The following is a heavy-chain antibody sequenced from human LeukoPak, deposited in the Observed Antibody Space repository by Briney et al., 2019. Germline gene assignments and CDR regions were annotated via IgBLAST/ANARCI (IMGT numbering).Heavy chain of an antibody. CDR2: IYYSGST. CDR1: GGSISSGGYY. D-gene: IGHD3-22*01. Sequence: SETLSLTCTVSGGSISSGGYYWSWIRQLPGKGLEWIGYIYYSGSTYYNPSLKSRVTISVDTSKNQFSLKLSSVTAADTAVYYCARAEYYYDSSGYYPSLYNWFDPWGQGTLVTVSS. J-gene: IGHJ5*02. V-gene: IGHV4-31*03. CDR3: ARAEYYYDSSGYYPSLYNWFDP.